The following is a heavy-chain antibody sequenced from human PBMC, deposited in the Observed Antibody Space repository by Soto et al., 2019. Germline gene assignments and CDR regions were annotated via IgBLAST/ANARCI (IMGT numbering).Heavy chain of an antibody. J-gene: IGHJ4*02. D-gene: IGHD2-15*01. Sequence: ESGGGLVQPGGSLRLSCAASGFTFNNYYMVWVRQAPGRGLEWVANINQDGSAKYYVDSVKGRFTISRDNAKSSLYLQINSLRAEDTATYYCGIGFGGTHWGQGSLVTVSS. CDR1: GFTFNNYY. CDR3: GIGFGGTH. V-gene: IGHV3-7*05. CDR2: INQDGSAK.